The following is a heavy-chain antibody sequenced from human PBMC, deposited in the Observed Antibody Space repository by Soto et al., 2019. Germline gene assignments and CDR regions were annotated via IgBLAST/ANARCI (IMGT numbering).Heavy chain of an antibody. D-gene: IGHD5-12*01. CDR1: GGSISSSSYY. CDR2: IYYSGST. CDR3: ARLGDVDIVATNVRTVDY. J-gene: IGHJ4*02. Sequence: QLQLQESGPGLVKPSETLSLTCTVSGGSISSSSYYWGWIRQPPGKGLEWIGSIYYSGSTYYNPSLKSRVTISVDTSKNQFSLKLSSVTAADTAVYYCARLGDVDIVATNVRTVDYWGQGTLVTVSS. V-gene: IGHV4-39*01.